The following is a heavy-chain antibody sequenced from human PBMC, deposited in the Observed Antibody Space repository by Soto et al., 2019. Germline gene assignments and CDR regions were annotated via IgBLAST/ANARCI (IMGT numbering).Heavy chain of an antibody. CDR2: IKSDGGSA. CDR3: ARGAKGAYYVDV. V-gene: IGHV3-74*02. J-gene: IGHJ6*03. Sequence: DVQLVETGGGLVQPGGSLRLSCAASGFTFSDFWLHWVRQAPEKGLVWVSRIKSDGGSANYADSVKGRFTIFRDNAKNTVYLQMDSLGAEDTAVYYCARGAKGAYYVDVWGKGTTVTVSS. CDR1: GFTFSDFW. D-gene: IGHD2-21*01.